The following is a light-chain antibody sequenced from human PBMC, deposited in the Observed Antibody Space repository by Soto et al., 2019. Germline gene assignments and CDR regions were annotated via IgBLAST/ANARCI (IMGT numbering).Light chain of an antibody. V-gene: IGLV2-14*01. J-gene: IGLJ1*01. CDR1: SSDVGGYNY. Sequence: QSALTQPASVSGSPGQSITISCTGTSSDVGGYNYVSWNQQHPGKAPKLMIYEVSNRPSGVSNRFSGSKSGNTASLTISGLQAEDGADYYCSSYTSSSTLVFGTGTKVTVL. CDR2: EVS. CDR3: SSYTSSSTLV.